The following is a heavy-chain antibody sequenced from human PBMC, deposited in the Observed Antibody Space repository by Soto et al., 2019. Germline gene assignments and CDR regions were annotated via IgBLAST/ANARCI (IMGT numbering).Heavy chain of an antibody. Sequence: SLRLSCATSGLTFSNYAMSWFRQAPGGGLEWVSSMSGSSSTTYYADSVRGRFTISRDRSKNTLYLQMSSLRAEDTALYYWEKNQERENVRVIDSWGPGTRVTVSS. J-gene: IGHJ5*01. D-gene: IGHD3-22*01. CDR1: GLTFSNYA. V-gene: IGHV3-23*01. CDR3: EKNQERENVRVIDS. CDR2: MSGSSSTT.